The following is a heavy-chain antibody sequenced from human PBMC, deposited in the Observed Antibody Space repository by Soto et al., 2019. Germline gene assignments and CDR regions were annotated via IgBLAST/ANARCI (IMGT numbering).Heavy chain of an antibody. CDR1: GLTFSNAW. Sequence: PGGSLRLSCAASGLTFSNAWMSWVRQAPGKGLEWVGRIKSKTDGGTTDYAAPVKGRFTISRDDSKNTLYLQMNSLKTEDTAVYYCTTDWSYLRTDAFDIWGQGTMVTVSS. CDR3: TTDWSYLRTDAFDI. J-gene: IGHJ3*02. CDR2: IKSKTDGGTT. V-gene: IGHV3-15*01. D-gene: IGHD1-26*01.